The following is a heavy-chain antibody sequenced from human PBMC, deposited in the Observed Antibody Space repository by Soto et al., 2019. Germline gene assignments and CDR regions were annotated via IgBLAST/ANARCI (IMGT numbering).Heavy chain of an antibody. CDR3: AKDPNEAAFDP. CDR1: GFTFSSYW. J-gene: IGHJ5*02. CDR2: ISGGGGST. V-gene: IGHV3-23*01. Sequence: GSLRLSCAASGFTFSSYWMHWVRQAPGKGLEWVSAISGGGGSTYYADSVKGRFTISRDNSKNTLYLQMNSLRAEDTAVYYCAKDPNEAAFDPWGQGTLVTVSS. D-gene: IGHD2-8*01.